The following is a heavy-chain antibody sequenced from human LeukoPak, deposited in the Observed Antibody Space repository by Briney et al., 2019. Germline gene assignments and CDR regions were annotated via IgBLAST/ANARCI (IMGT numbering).Heavy chain of an antibody. CDR3: ARKYCNGGSCPLDY. CDR2: INHSGST. Sequence: SETLSLTCTVSGGSISSGDYYWSWIRQPPGKGLEWIGEINHSGSTNYNPSLKSRVTISVDASKNQFSLKLSSVTAADTAVYYCARKYCNGGSCPLDYWGQGALVTVSS. J-gene: IGHJ4*02. D-gene: IGHD2-15*01. CDR1: GGSISSGDYY. V-gene: IGHV4-39*01.